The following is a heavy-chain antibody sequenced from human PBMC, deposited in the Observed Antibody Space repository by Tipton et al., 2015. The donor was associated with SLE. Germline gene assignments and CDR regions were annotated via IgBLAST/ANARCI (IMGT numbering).Heavy chain of an antibody. CDR2: INHSGGT. CDR1: GGSFSGYY. V-gene: IGHV4-34*01. D-gene: IGHD2-15*01. J-gene: IGHJ2*01. CDR3: AGLYCSGGSCYSGWYFDL. Sequence: TLSLTCAVYGGSFSGYYWSWIRQPPGKGLEWIGEINHSGGTNYNPSLKSRVTISVDTSKNQFSLKLSSVTAADTAVYYCAGLYCSGGSCYSGWYFDLWGRGTLVTVSS.